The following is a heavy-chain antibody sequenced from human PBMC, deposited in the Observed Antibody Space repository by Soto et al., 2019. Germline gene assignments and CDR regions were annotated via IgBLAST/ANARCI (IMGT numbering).Heavy chain of an antibody. CDR1: GFTITRAT. CDR3: ASVPAASARTAFDYVSKFFYFDY. D-gene: IGHD3-9*01. CDR2: FTSSGSFI. J-gene: IGHJ4*02. V-gene: IGHV3-21*01. Sequence: GSMRVSFGDTGFTITRATMNRVRQAPVKGQDCVQGFTSSGSFIYYADYMKGRFTISRDDAKKSLYLQMNSLRAEDTAVYYCASVPAASARTAFDYVSKFFYFDYWGRGTQVSDSS.